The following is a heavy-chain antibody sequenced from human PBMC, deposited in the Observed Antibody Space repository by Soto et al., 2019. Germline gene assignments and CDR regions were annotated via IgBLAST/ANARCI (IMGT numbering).Heavy chain of an antibody. D-gene: IGHD6-6*01. CDR1: GITFSSYS. CDR3: ERDLVAARTGGPGY. J-gene: IGHJ4*02. CDR2: ISSSGSTI. Sequence: VWSLRLSCAASGITFSSYSMNWVRQAPGKGLEWVSYISSSGSTIYYADAVKGRFTISRDNAKNSLYLQMNSLRAEDTAVYYCERDLVAARTGGPGYWGQGTLVTVSS. V-gene: IGHV3-48*04.